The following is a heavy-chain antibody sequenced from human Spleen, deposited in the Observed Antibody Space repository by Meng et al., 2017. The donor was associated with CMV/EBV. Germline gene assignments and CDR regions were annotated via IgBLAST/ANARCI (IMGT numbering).Heavy chain of an antibody. D-gene: IGHD1-7*01. CDR2: ISYDGSNK. V-gene: IGHV3-30-3*01. J-gene: IGHJ3*02. Sequence: GGSLRLSCAASGFTFSSYAMHWVRQAPGKGLEWVAVISYDGSNKYYADSVKGRFTISRDNSKNTLYLQMNSLRAEDTAVYYCARVEQELVTVGDAFDIWGQGTVVTVSS. CDR1: GFTFSSYA. CDR3: ARVEQELVTVGDAFDI.